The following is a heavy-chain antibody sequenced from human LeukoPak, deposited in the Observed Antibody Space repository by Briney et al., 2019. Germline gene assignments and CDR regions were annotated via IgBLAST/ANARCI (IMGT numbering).Heavy chain of an antibody. J-gene: IGHJ4*02. V-gene: IGHV3-66*01. Sequence: GGSLRLSCAASGFTVSINYMSWVRQAPGKGLEWVSVIYSGGNTYYADSVKGRFTISRDNSKNMVFLQMNSLRAEDTAVYYCARVGRGSTYGYVDYWGQGTLVTVSS. CDR2: IYSGGNT. CDR1: GFTVSINY. D-gene: IGHD5-18*01. CDR3: ARVGRGSTYGYVDY.